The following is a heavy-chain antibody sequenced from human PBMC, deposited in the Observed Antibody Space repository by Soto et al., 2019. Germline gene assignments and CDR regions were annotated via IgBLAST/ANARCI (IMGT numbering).Heavy chain of an antibody. D-gene: IGHD2-8*02. Sequence: SETLSLTCTVSGASITGSFFWSWIRQPAGKGLEWIGRSSLSGTTNYNPSLRSRVTMSADVSKNQFSLRLTSVTAADTALYYCARGMTPPGAPAWYYFDSWGQGTLVTV. V-gene: IGHV4-4*07. J-gene: IGHJ4*02. CDR3: ARGMTPPGAPAWYYFDS. CDR2: SSLSGTT. CDR1: GASITGSFF.